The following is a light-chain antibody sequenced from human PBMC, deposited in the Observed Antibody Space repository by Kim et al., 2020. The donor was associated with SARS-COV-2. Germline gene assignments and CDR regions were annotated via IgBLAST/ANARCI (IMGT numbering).Light chain of an antibody. CDR1: QSVLYNSNNKNY. CDR2: WAS. J-gene: IGKJ1*01. CDR3: QQYCSSPWT. Sequence: DIVMTQSPDSLAVSLGERATINCKSSQSVLYNSNNKNYLAWYQQKPGQPPKLLIYWASARESGVPDRFSGSGSGTDFTLTISSLQAEDVAVYYCQQYCSSPWTFGQGTKVDIK. V-gene: IGKV4-1*01.